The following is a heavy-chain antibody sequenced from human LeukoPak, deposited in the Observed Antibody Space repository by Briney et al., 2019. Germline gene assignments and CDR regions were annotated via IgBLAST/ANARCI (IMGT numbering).Heavy chain of an antibody. Sequence: ASMKVSCKASGYTFTGYFMHWVRQAPGQGLERMGWINPNSGGTNYAQKFQGRVTMTRDTSISTAYMELSRLRSDDTAVYYCARDNRYSSGFDYFDYWGQGTLVTVSS. V-gene: IGHV1-2*02. CDR3: ARDNRYSSGFDYFDY. CDR1: GYTFTGYF. D-gene: IGHD6-19*01. CDR2: INPNSGGT. J-gene: IGHJ4*02.